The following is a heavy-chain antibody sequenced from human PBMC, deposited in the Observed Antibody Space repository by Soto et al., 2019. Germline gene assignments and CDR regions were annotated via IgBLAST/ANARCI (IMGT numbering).Heavy chain of an antibody. D-gene: IGHD5-18*01. V-gene: IGHV3-7*01. CDR1: GFTFSSSW. CDR2: IKEDGTER. J-gene: IGHJ4*02. CDR3: ARDRAYSCFDY. Sequence: GGSLRLSCAASGFTFSSSWMSWVRQAPGKGLEWVAGIKEDGTERYYVDFVKGRFTISRDNVENSLYLQMNSLTGDDTAVYFCARDRAYSCFDYWGLGTLVTVS.